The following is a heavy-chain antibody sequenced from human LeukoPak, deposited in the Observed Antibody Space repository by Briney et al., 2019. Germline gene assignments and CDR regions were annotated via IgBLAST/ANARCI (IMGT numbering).Heavy chain of an antibody. CDR2: MWYDGSNE. CDR3: AKRASGSGTSLYYFDY. V-gene: IGHV3-33*06. Sequence: PGGSLRLSCAASGFTFNSYGMHWVRQAPGKGLEWVAVMWYDGSNEYYADSVKGRFTISRDNSKNTLYLQMNSLRAEDTAVYYCAKRASGSGTSLYYFDYWGQGTLVTVSS. J-gene: IGHJ4*02. D-gene: IGHD3-10*01. CDR1: GFTFNSYG.